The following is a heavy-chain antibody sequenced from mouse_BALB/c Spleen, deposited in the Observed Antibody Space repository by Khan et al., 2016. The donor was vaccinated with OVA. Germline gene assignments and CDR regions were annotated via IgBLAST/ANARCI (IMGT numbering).Heavy chain of an antibody. Sequence: EVELVESGGGLVKPGGSLKLSCAASGFIFSSYAMSWVRQTPEKRLEWVATITSGGSYTYYLDSVKGRFTISRDNAKSTLSLQMSSLRSEDTAMYDCARRPYGYWGQGTTLTVSS. CDR2: ITSGGSYT. CDR3: ARRPYGY. V-gene: IGHV5-9-3*01. CDR1: GFIFSSYA. D-gene: IGHD2-10*02. J-gene: IGHJ2*01.